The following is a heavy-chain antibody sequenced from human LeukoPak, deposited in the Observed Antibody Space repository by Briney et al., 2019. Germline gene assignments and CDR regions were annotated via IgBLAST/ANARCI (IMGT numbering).Heavy chain of an antibody. J-gene: IGHJ5*02. CDR2: ISSSSSYI. D-gene: IGHD6-19*01. V-gene: IGHV3-21*01. CDR3: ARDPSVRIAVAGTGKNWFDP. CDR1: GFTFSSYS. Sequence: GGSLRLSCAASGFTFSSYSMNWVRQAPGKGLEWVSSISSSSSYIYYADSVKGRFTISGDNAKNSLYLQMNSLRAEDTAVYYCARDPSVRIAVAGTGKNWFDPWGQGTLVTVSS.